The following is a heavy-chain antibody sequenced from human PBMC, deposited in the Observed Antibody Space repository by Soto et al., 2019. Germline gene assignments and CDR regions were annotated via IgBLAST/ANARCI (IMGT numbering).Heavy chain of an antibody. CDR3: ARELNTDTRAHYSFAF. J-gene: IGHJ4*02. CDR2: VGTNNADT. Sequence: ASVKVSCKTSGYRFTAYGLAWLRQAPGQRPEWLGWVGTNNADTNYAQKFQDRVTMTTDRSTTTTYMELRSLRYDDTAVYYCARELNTDTRAHYSFAFWGQGTLVTVSS. V-gene: IGHV1-18*01. D-gene: IGHD3-22*01. CDR1: GYRFTAYG.